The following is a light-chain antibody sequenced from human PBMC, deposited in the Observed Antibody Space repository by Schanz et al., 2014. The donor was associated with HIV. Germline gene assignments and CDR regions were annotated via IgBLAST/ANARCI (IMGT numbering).Light chain of an antibody. CDR1: QTVTSDF. Sequence: DIVLTQSPGTLSLSPGERATLSCRASQTVTSDFLAWYQQKPGQAPRLLIYDTSSRATGIPDRFSGSGSGTDFTLTINRLEPEDFAVYYCQQYGSSKYTFGQGTKLEIK. CDR2: DTS. J-gene: IGKJ2*01. V-gene: IGKV3-20*01. CDR3: QQYGSSKYT.